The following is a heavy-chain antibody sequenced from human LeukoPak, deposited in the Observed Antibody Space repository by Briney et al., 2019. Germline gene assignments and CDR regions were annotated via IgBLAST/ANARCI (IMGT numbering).Heavy chain of an antibody. J-gene: IGHJ3*02. CDR3: ARAGPRVVAATRLYAFDI. V-gene: IGHV3-23*01. CDR2: ISGSGGST. CDR1: GFTFSSYA. Sequence: SGGSLRLSCAASGFTFSSYAMSWVRQAPGKGLEWVSAISGSGGSTYYADSVKGRFTISRDNAKNSLYLQMDSLRAEDTAVYYCARAGPRVVAATRLYAFDIWGQGTMVTVSS. D-gene: IGHD2-15*01.